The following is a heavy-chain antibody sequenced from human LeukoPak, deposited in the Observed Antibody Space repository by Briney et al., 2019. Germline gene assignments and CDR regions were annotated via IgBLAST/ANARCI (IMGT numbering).Heavy chain of an antibody. CDR1: GFTFSSYA. J-gene: IGHJ4*02. Sequence: GGSLRLSCAASGFTFSSYAMSWVRRAPGKGLEWVSAISGSGGSTYYADSVKGRFTISRDNSKNTLYLQMNSLRAEDTAVYYCAKDPVRYYYDSSGLFWGQGTLVTVSS. CDR2: ISGSGGST. CDR3: AKDPVRYYYDSSGLF. V-gene: IGHV3-23*01. D-gene: IGHD3-22*01.